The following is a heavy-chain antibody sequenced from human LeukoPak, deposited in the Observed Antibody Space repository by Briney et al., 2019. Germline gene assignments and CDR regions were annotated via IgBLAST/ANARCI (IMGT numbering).Heavy chain of an antibody. V-gene: IGHV1-2*02. Sequence: ASVKVSCKASGYTFTGYYMHWVRQAPGQGLEWMGWINPNSGGTNYAQKFQGRVTMTRDTSISTAYMELSGLRSDDTAVYYCASRRSGWYYFDYWGQGTLVTVSS. CDR3: ASRRSGWYYFDY. D-gene: IGHD6-19*01. J-gene: IGHJ4*02. CDR2: INPNSGGT. CDR1: GYTFTGYY.